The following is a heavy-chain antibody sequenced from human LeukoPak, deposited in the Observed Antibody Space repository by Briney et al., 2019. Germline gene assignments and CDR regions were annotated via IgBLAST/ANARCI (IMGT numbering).Heavy chain of an antibody. V-gene: IGHV4-30-4*08. CDR1: GGSISSGDYY. Sequence: PSRTLSLTCTVSGGSISSGDYYWSWIRQPPGKCLEWIGYIYYSGSTYYNPSLKSRVTISVDTSKNQFSLKLSSVTAADTAVYYCARVSSSGWYVDYWGQGTLVTVSS. CDR2: IYYSGST. D-gene: IGHD6-19*01. CDR3: ARVSSSGWYVDY. J-gene: IGHJ4*02.